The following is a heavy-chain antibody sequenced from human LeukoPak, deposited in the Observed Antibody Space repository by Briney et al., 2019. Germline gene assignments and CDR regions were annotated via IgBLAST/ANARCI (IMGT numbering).Heavy chain of an antibody. CDR3: ARHAMVGATKSYFDY. D-gene: IGHD1-26*01. CDR2: IYPGDSDT. CDR1: GYRFTDYW. V-gene: IGHV5-51*01. Sequence: GESLKIPCKGSGYRFTDYWIAWVRQMPGKGLEWMGIIYPGDSDTRYSPSFQGQVTISADKSISTAYLQWSSLKASDTAMYYCARHAMVGATKSYFDYWGQGTQVTVSS. J-gene: IGHJ4*02.